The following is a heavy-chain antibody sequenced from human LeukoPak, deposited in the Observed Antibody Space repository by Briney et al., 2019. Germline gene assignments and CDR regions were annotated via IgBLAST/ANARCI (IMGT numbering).Heavy chain of an antibody. J-gene: IGHJ4*02. CDR2: IYTSGST. CDR3: AREAAAGTFYFDY. CDR1: GDSISNYY. Sequence: KPSETLSLTCIGSGDSISNYYWSWIRQPAGKGLEWIGRIYTSGSTNYNPSLKSRVTMSVDTSKNQFSLKLTSVTAADTAVYYCAREAAAGTFYFDYWGQGTLVTVSS. V-gene: IGHV4-4*07. D-gene: IGHD6-13*01.